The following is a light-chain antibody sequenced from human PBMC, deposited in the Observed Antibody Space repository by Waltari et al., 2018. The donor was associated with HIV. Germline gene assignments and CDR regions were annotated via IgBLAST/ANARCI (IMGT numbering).Light chain of an antibody. CDR2: EVT. Sequence: QSALTPPPSPSGSPGQSVTLSCPGTNSDIGTYDYVSWYQQHPGKTPKLVISEVTKRPSGVSDRFSGSKSGNTAFLTVSGLQAEDEADYYCSSFANRDGFYVLFGGGTRLTVL. J-gene: IGLJ2*01. V-gene: IGLV2-8*01. CDR1: NSDIGTYDY. CDR3: SSFANRDGFYVL.